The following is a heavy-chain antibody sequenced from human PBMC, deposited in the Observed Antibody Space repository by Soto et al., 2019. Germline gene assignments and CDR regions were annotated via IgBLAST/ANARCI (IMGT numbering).Heavy chain of an antibody. J-gene: IGHJ4*02. CDR3: AKGWTLPDEPLFDL. V-gene: IGHV3-23*01. CDR1: GFTFSTYA. Sequence: GSLRLSCAASGFTFSTYAMSWVRQAPGRGLEWVSTVSGSGGYTYYAESVKGRFTISRDNSKNTLFLQMNSLRAADTAIYFCAKGWTLPDEPLFDLWGLGTLVTVSS. D-gene: IGHD2-21*02. CDR2: VSGSGGYT.